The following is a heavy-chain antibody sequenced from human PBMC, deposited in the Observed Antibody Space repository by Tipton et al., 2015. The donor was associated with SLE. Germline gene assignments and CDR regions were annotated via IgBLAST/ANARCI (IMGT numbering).Heavy chain of an antibody. CDR3: ARYSPEIAASDY. D-gene: IGHD6-13*01. Sequence: QVQLVQSGAEVKKPGASVKVSCKASGYTFTGYYMHWVRQAPGQGLEWMGWINPNSGGTNYAQKLQGRVTMTTDTSTSTAYMELRSLRSDDTALYYCARYSPEIAASDYWGQGTLVTVSS. V-gene: IGHV1-2*02. CDR1: GYTFTGYY. J-gene: IGHJ4*02. CDR2: INPNSGGT.